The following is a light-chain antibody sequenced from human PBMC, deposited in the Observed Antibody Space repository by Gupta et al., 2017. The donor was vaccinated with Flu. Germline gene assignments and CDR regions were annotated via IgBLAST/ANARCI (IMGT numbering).Light chain of an antibody. V-gene: IGKV3-15*01. CDR1: QSVSSN. J-gene: IGKJ2*01. Sequence: EIVMTQSPATLSVSPGERATLSCRASQSVSSNLAWYKQKPGQAPRLLIYGASTRDTGIPARFSGSGYGKEFTLTISSRQSEDFAVYYCQQDKNWPPVTFGQGTKMDIK. CDR2: GAS. CDR3: QQDKNWPPVT.